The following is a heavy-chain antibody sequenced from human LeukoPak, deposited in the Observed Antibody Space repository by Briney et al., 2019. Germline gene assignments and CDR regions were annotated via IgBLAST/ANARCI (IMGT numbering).Heavy chain of an antibody. CDR1: GGSISSNKDY. J-gene: IGHJ4*02. CDR3: ARGRPYYDALTSRFTIGWVDY. CDR2: TYYSGTT. Sequence: PSETLSLTCTVSGGSISSNKDYWSWLRQPPGKGLEWIGYTYYSGTTYYNPSLKSRVSISVDTSKNRFSLNLSSVTAEDTAVYYCARGRPYYDALTSRFTIGWVDYWGQGNLVTVSS. V-gene: IGHV4-30-4*01. D-gene: IGHD3-9*01.